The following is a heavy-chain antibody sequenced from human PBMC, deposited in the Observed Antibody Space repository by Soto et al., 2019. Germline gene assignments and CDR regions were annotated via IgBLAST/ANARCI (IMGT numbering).Heavy chain of an antibody. CDR2: IKSKSDGGTT. CDR3: TTGGATAGT. V-gene: IGHV3-15*07. Sequence: EVQLVESGGGLVKPGGSLRLSCAASGLTFSSAWMNWVRQAPGKGLEWVGRIKSKSDGGTTDYAAPVKGRFTFSREDSKNKLYLQMNSLKTDDTAVYFCTTGGATAGTWGQGTLVTVSS. CDR1: GLTFSSAW. J-gene: IGHJ4*02. D-gene: IGHD6-13*01.